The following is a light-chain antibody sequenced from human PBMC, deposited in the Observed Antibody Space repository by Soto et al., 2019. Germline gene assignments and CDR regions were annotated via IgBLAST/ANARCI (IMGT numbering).Light chain of an antibody. Sequence: DIQMTQSPSSLSASVGDRVTITCRASQSISSYLNWYQQKPGKAPKLLIYAASSLQTGVPSRFSGSGSGTDSTLTISSLQLEDSATYYCPQSYSLPPEKTFGHGTKVEIK. V-gene: IGKV1-39*01. J-gene: IGKJ1*01. CDR1: QSISSY. CDR2: AAS. CDR3: PQSYSLPPEKT.